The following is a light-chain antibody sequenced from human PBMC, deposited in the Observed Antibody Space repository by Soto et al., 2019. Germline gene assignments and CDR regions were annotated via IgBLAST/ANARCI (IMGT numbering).Light chain of an antibody. CDR3: QQYGTSPTWT. CDR1: QRVSSSY. J-gene: IGKJ1*01. V-gene: IGKV3-20*01. CDR2: GAS. Sequence: EIVLTQSPGTLSLSPGERATLSCRASQRVSSSYLAWYQQKPGQAPRLLIYGASSGATGIPDRFSGSGSGTDFTLTISRLEPEDSAVYYCQQYGTSPTWTFGQGTKVEIK.